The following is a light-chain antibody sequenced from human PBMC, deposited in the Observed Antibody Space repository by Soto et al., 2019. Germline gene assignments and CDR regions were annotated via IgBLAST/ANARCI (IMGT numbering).Light chain of an antibody. V-gene: IGKV1-39*01. J-gene: IGKJ4*01. CDR3: QQSYSTPRLT. Sequence: IQLTQSPSSLSASVGDRVTITCRASQDINNYLAWYQQKPGKAPNLLIYAASTLQSGVPSRFSGSGSGTDFSLTISSLQPEDVATYYCQQSYSTPRLTFGGGTKVDIK. CDR2: AAS. CDR1: QDINNY.